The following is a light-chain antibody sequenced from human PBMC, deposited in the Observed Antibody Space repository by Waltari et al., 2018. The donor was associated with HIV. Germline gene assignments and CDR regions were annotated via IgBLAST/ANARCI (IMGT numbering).Light chain of an antibody. Sequence: QSVLTQPPSVSAAPGQRVTISCSGTSSNVGNSYVCWYLQLPATAPKPLIYETTKRPSEIPDRFSASKSDTSATLDISGLQTGDEADYYCGTWDSRLSIYVFGAGTRVTVL. CDR3: GTWDSRLSIYV. CDR2: ETT. CDR1: SSNVGNSY. V-gene: IGLV1-51*01. J-gene: IGLJ1*01.